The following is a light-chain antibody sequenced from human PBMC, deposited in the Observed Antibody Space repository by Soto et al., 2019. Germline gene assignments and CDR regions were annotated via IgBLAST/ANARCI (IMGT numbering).Light chain of an antibody. Sequence: EVVLTQSPGTLSLSPGERATLSCRASQSVSGSDLAWYQQKPGQAPRLLIYGASSRATGIPDRFSGSGSGTEFTLAISRLEPEDFAVYYCHQYGTSPFTFGGGTKVDIK. CDR3: HQYGTSPFT. CDR2: GAS. J-gene: IGKJ4*01. V-gene: IGKV3-20*01. CDR1: QSVSGSD.